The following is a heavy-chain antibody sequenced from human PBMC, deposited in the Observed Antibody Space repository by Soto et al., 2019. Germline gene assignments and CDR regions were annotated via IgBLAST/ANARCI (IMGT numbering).Heavy chain of an antibody. V-gene: IGHV1-46*03. CDR3: ARTYYYDSSGSPGTLDAFDI. J-gene: IGHJ3*02. Sequence: QVQLVQSGAEVKKPGASVKVSCKASGYTFTSYYMHWVRQAPGQGLEWMGIINPSGGSTSYAQKFQGRVTMTRDTSTSTVYMELSSLRSEDTAVYYCARTYYYDSSGSPGTLDAFDIWGQGTMVTVSS. CDR1: GYTFTSYY. D-gene: IGHD3-22*01. CDR2: INPSGGST.